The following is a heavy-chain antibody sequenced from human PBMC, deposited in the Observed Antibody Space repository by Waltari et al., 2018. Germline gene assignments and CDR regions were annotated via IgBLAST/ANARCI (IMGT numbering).Heavy chain of an antibody. CDR1: GGTFSSYA. V-gene: IGHV1-69*13. J-gene: IGHJ5*02. CDR3: ASGLGFQGDSWFDP. D-gene: IGHD3-16*01. CDR2: IIPIFGTA. Sequence: QVQLVQSGAEVKKPGSSVKVSCKASGGTFSSYAISWVRQAPGQGLEWMGGIIPIFGTANDAQKVQGRVTITADESTSTAYMELSSLRSEDTAVYYCASGLGFQGDSWFDPWGQGTLVTVSS.